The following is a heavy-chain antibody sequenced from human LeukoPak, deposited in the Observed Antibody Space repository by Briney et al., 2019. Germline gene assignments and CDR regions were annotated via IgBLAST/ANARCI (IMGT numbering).Heavy chain of an antibody. CDR1: GFAVSSYW. D-gene: IGHD4-23*01. Sequence: GRSPRLSCAASGFAVSSYWMSWVRQAPGKGPEWVANMNQDGGEIYYVDSVKDRFTISRDNAKNSLFLQMNSLRAEDTAVYYCARDSRTIVVTMRGLDAFDIWGQGTMVTVSS. J-gene: IGHJ3*02. CDR3: ARDSRTIVVTMRGLDAFDI. CDR2: MNQDGGEI. V-gene: IGHV3-7*01.